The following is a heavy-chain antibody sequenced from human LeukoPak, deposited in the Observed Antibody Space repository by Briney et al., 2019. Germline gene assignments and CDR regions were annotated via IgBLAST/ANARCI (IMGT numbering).Heavy chain of an antibody. J-gene: IGHJ4*02. CDR1: GGSISSGGYY. CDR3: AREIRITIFGVAAYYFDY. D-gene: IGHD3-3*01. V-gene: IGHV4-30-2*01. Sequence: SQTLSLTCTVSGGSISSGGYYWSWIRQPPGKGLEWIGYIYHSGSTYYNPSLKSRVTISVDTSKNQFSLKLSSVTAADTAVYYCAREIRITIFGVAAYYFDYWGQGTLVTVSS. CDR2: IYHSGST.